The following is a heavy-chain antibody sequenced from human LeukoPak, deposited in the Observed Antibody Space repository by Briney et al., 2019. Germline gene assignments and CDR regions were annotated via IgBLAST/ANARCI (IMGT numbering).Heavy chain of an antibody. Sequence: HPGGSLRLSCAASGFTFSSYGMHWVRQAPGKGVEWVAVISYDGSSKFYADSVKGRFTISRDNSKNTLYLQMNSLRTEDTAVYYCAKGGSGYSHTHFDYWGQGTLVTVSS. CDR3: AKGGSGYSHTHFDY. V-gene: IGHV3-30*18. J-gene: IGHJ4*02. CDR2: ISYDGSSK. D-gene: IGHD3-22*01. CDR1: GFTFSSYG.